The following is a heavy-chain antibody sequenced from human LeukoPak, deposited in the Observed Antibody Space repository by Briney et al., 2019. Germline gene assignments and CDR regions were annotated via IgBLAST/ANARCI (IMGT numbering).Heavy chain of an antibody. D-gene: IGHD3-22*01. Sequence: SETLSLTCTVSGGSISSGDYYWSWIRQPPGKGLEWIVYIYDSGSTYYNPSLKSRVTISVDTSKNQFSLKLSSVTAADTAVYYCARGGGIYYDSSGYPSWDYWGQGTLVTVSS. CDR2: IYDSGST. J-gene: IGHJ4*02. CDR3: ARGGGIYYDSSGYPSWDY. V-gene: IGHV4-30-4*01. CDR1: GGSISSGDYY.